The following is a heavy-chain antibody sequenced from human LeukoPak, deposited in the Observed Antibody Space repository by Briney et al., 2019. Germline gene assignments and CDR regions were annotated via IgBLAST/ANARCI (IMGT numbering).Heavy chain of an antibody. CDR1: GFTFSLSW. CDR3: ARLNWNYADY. Sequence: PGGSLRLSCTASGFTFSLSWMTWVRQAPEKGLEWVANIKEDASEKDYVDSVKGRFTISRDNGKNSLYLQMNSLRGEDTAVYYCARLNWNYADYWGQGTLVTVSS. J-gene: IGHJ4*02. D-gene: IGHD3-3*01. CDR2: IKEDASEK. V-gene: IGHV3-7*01.